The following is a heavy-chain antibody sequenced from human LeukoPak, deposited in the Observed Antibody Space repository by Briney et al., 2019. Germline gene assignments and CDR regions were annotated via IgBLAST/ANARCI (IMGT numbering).Heavy chain of an antibody. CDR1: GGSISSTSYY. CDR3: ARVYQSAEYYFDY. V-gene: IGHV4-39*01. J-gene: IGHJ4*02. D-gene: IGHD2-2*01. Sequence: ASGTLSLTCTVSGGSISSTSYYWGWVRQPPGKGLEWIGSIYYRGSTYYNPSLKSRVTISVDTSKNQFSLKLSSVTAADTAVYYCARVYQSAEYYFDYWGQGNLVSVSS. CDR2: IYYRGST.